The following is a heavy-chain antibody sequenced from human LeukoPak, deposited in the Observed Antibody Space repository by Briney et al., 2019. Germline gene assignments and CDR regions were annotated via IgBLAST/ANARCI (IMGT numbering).Heavy chain of an antibody. CDR2: IYPGDSDT. V-gene: IGHV5-51*01. CDR3: ARNRDSSGYYSDY. Sequence: GEALKISFKGSGYSFTSYWIGWVRPMPGKGLEWMGIIYPGDSDTRYSPSFQGQVTISADKSISTAYLPWRSLKASDTALYYCARNRDSSGYYSDYWGQGTLVTVSS. J-gene: IGHJ4*02. CDR1: GYSFTSYW. D-gene: IGHD3-22*01.